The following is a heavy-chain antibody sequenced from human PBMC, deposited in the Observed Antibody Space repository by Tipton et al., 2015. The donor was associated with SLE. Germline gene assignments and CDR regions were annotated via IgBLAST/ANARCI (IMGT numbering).Heavy chain of an antibody. D-gene: IGHD5/OR15-5a*01. CDR1: GYTFTTYG. Sequence: QLVQSGAEVKKPGASVKVSCKASGYTFTTYGIVWVRQAPGQRLEWMGRISVYTGNTNYAQKFQGRVTMTTDTSTSTAYMELRSMRSDDTAISYCAKDDVSAIKAWGQGTLVTVSS. CDR2: ISVYTGNT. V-gene: IGHV1-18*04. J-gene: IGHJ4*02. CDR3: AKDDVSAIKA.